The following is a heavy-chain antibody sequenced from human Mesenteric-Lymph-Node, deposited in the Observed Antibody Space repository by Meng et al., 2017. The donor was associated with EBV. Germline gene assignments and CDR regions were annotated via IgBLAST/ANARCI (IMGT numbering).Heavy chain of an antibody. CDR2: IYYRGST. V-gene: IGHV4-39*07. CDR1: GPSVSSCSYC. J-gene: IGHJ5*02. D-gene: IGHD3-22*01. CDR3: ARKYYADSNWWFEP. Sequence: GAGVRRPSAGVSLPCTVDGPSVSSCSYCWGWIRQPAGKGLEWIGRIYYRGSTHYNPSLKSRVTISVDTSKNQFSLKLSSVTAADTAVFYCARKYYADSNWWFEPWGQGTLVTVSS.